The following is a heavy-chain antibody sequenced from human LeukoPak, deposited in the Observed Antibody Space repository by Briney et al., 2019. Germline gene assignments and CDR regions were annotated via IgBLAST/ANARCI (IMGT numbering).Heavy chain of an antibody. CDR2: ISPTSSYI. CDR1: GFDFSSYG. J-gene: IGHJ4*02. D-gene: IGHD5-12*01. CDR3: ARDSPALATSFDY. Sequence: GGSLRLSCAASGFDFSSYGMHWVRQAPGKGLEWVSSISPTSSYIYYADSLKGRFTISRDNAKNPLYLQMNSLRAEDTAVYYCARDSPALATSFDYWGQGTLVTVSS. V-gene: IGHV3-21*01.